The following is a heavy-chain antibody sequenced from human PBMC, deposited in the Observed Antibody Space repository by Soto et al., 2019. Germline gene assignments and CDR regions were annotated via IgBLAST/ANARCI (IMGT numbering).Heavy chain of an antibody. CDR3: TRQKDPGLMIVLVNDYYYGMDV. CDR1: GFTFSGSA. Sequence: GGSLRLSCAASGFTFSGSAMHWVRQASGKGLEWVGRIRSKANSYATAYAASVKGRFTISRDDSKNTAYLQMNSLKTEDTAVYYCTRQKDPGLMIVLVNDYYYGMDVWGQGTTVTVSS. D-gene: IGHD3-22*01. CDR2: IRSKANSYAT. V-gene: IGHV3-73*01. J-gene: IGHJ6*02.